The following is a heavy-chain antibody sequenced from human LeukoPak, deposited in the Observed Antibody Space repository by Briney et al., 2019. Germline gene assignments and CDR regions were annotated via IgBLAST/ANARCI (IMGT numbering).Heavy chain of an antibody. Sequence: ASVKVSCKASGYTFTSYGINWVRQAPGQGLEWMGWISTYNGDTNYAQMLQGRVTMTRDMSTSTVYMELSSLRSEDTAVYYCARDTVTTSTDAFDIWGQGTMVTVSS. CDR1: GYTFTSYG. J-gene: IGHJ3*02. CDR3: ARDTVTTSTDAFDI. D-gene: IGHD4-17*01. V-gene: IGHV1-18*01. CDR2: ISTYNGDT.